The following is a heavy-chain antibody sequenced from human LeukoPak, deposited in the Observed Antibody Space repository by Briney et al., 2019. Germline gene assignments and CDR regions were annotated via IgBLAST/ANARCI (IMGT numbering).Heavy chain of an antibody. CDR2: ISGYSDRT. CDR3: ANQWFGGIDY. CDR1: GFTFSSYA. J-gene: IGHJ4*02. V-gene: IGHV3-23*01. D-gene: IGHD3-10*01. Sequence: GGSLRLSCAASGFTFSSYAMSWVRQAPGKGLEWVSAISGYSDRTYYIESVKGRFTISRDNSKNTLYLQMNSLRVEDTAVYYCANQWFGGIDYWGQGTLVTVSS.